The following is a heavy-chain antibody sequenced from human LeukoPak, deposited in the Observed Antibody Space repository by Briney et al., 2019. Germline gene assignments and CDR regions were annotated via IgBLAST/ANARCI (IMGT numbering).Heavy chain of an antibody. D-gene: IGHD5-18*01. CDR2: ISWNSGSI. CDR3: ARDRGYSYGSYYYYYMDV. J-gene: IGHJ6*03. CDR1: GFTFDDYA. Sequence: GRSLRLSCAASGFTFDDYAMHWVRQAPGKGLEWVSGISWNSGSIGYADSVKGRFTISRDNAKNSLYLQMNSLRAEDTAVYYCARDRGYSYGSYYYYYMDVWGKGTTVTVSS. V-gene: IGHV3-9*01.